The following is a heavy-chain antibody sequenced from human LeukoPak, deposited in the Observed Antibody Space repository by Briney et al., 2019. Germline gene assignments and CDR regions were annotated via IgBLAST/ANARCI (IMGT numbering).Heavy chain of an antibody. CDR3: AKSLLYSYFDY. V-gene: IGHV3-30*18. CDR2: ISYDGSNK. CDR1: GFTFSSYG. J-gene: IGHJ4*02. D-gene: IGHD2-2*02. Sequence: GGSLRLSCAASGFTFSSYGMHWVRQAPGKGLEWVAVISYDGSNKYYADSVKGRFTISRDNSKNTLYLQMNSLRAEDTAVYYCAKSLLYSYFDYWGQGTLVTVSS.